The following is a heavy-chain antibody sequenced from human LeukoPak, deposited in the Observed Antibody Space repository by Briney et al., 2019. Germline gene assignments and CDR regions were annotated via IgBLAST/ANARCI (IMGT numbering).Heavy chain of an antibody. Sequence: LSGGSLRLCCAASGFNFIVYYMSSIRQPPGQGLEWVSYASSSSSPIYYAVSVKGRFTISRDHPQKLLYLQMNSLRDEETAVYYCARDWAGHCSGGRCYDGYFDLWGRGTLVTVSS. CDR3: ARDWAGHCSGGRCYDGYFDL. D-gene: IGHD2-15*01. CDR1: GFNFIVYY. V-gene: IGHV3-48*02. CDR2: ASSSSSPI. J-gene: IGHJ2*01.